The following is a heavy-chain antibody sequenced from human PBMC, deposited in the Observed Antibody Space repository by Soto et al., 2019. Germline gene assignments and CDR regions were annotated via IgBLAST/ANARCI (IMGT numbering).Heavy chain of an antibody. CDR3: ARGRRTRSGYDLDD. Sequence: QVQLVQSGTEVKKPGASEKVSCKASGYTFNDDDINWLRQAAGQGLEWMGWMNPASGNTCYAQKFQGRVNITRNISIRTAYIEVSGLRSEDTAVDYCARGRRTRSGYDLDDWGQGTLVTVSS. CDR1: GYTFNDDD. D-gene: IGHD5-12*01. CDR2: MNPASGNT. J-gene: IGHJ4*02. V-gene: IGHV1-8*01.